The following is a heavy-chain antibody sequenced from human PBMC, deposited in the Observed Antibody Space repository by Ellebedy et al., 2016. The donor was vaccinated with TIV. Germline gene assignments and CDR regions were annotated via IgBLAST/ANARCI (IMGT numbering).Heavy chain of an antibody. CDR2: INPRGGTT. Sequence: ASVKVSCXAFGYTFTNYYMHWVRQASGHGLEWMGVINPRGGTTAYAQKFQGRVTMTRDTSSSTVYMELSSLRSDDTAAFYCAVRAYSYGGFDYWGQGTLVTVSS. CDR1: GYTFTNYY. J-gene: IGHJ4*02. CDR3: AVRAYSYGGFDY. D-gene: IGHD5-18*01. V-gene: IGHV1-46*01.